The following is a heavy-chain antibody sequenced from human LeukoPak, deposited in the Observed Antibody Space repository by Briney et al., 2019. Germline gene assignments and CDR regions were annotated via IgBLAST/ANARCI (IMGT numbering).Heavy chain of an antibody. D-gene: IGHD2-21*01. V-gene: IGHV3-23*01. CDR1: GFTFSRLT. CDR2: TSASGP. J-gene: IGHJ4*02. Sequence: GGTLRLSSAASGFTFSRLTMTWVRPAPGQGREWGLTTSASGPYYADAVRGRFTISTDNSRNTPSLQMDSLRADDTAVYYCAKDCEGDGYPCLDHGGLGTLVTVSS. CDR3: AKDCEGDGYPCLDH.